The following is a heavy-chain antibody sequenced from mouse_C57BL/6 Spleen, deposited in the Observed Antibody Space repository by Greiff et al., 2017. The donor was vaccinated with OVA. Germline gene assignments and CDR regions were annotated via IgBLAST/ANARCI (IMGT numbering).Heavy chain of an antibody. D-gene: IGHD2-3*01. V-gene: IGHV3-6*01. Sequence: EVQRVESGPGLVKPSQSLSLTCSVTGYSITSGYYWNWIRQFPGNKLEWMGYISYDGSNNYNPSLKNRISITRDTSKNQFFLKLNSVTTEDTATYYCARDRGNDGYFSFDYWGQGTTLTVSS. CDR2: ISYDGSN. CDR3: ARDRGNDGYFSFDY. J-gene: IGHJ2*01. CDR1: GYSITSGYY.